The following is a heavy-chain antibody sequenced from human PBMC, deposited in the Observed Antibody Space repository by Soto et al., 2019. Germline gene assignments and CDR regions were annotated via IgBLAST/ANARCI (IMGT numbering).Heavy chain of an antibody. CDR1: SDSISNHY. CDR3: ARHHDS. V-gene: IGHV4-59*08. CDR2: THYNGYT. Sequence: TSQTLPLTCTVSSDSISNHYCSWFRQPPGKGLEWIGYTHYNGYTSYNPSLRSRVTISVDTSKNQFSLKLTSVTVADTAVYYCARHHDSWGQGTLVTVSS. J-gene: IGHJ4*02.